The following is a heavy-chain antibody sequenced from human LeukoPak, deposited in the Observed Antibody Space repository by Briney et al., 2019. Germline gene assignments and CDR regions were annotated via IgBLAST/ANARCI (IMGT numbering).Heavy chain of an antibody. CDR2: IINDESGT. CDR3: VRELYDILTGSPLDY. V-gene: IGHV3-74*01. D-gene: IGHD3-9*01. CDR1: GFTLSDYW. J-gene: IGHJ4*02. Sequence: GGSLRLSCAASGFTLSDYWMHWVRQAPGKGLVWVSRIINDESGTSYADSVKGRFTISRDNAKNTLYLHMNSLRAEDTAVYYCVRELYDILTGSPLDYWGQGTLVTVSS.